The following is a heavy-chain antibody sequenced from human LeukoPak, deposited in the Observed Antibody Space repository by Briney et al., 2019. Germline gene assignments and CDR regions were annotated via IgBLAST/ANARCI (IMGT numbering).Heavy chain of an antibody. V-gene: IGHV4-59*08. CDR2: IYYSGSN. CDR3: ARHKGIGYGDYWREHDSYYGMDV. J-gene: IGHJ6*02. Sequence: SETLSLTCTGSGGSISSYYWSWIRQPPGKGLEWVGYIYYSGSNNYNPSLKSRVTISVENANNQFSLKLISMTAADTAVYYCARHKGIGYGDYWREHDSYYGMDVWGQGTTVTVSS. CDR1: GGSISSYY. D-gene: IGHD4-17*01.